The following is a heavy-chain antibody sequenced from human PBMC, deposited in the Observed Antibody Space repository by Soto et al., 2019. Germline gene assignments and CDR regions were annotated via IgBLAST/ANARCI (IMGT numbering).Heavy chain of an antibody. CDR2: INQSGGT. CDR1: GGSFRGYY. CDR3: ASTYSSSWSPFDY. V-gene: IGHV4-34*01. J-gene: IGHJ4*02. D-gene: IGHD6-13*01. Sequence: QVQLQQWGAGLLKPSETLSLTCAVYGGSFRGYYWSWIRQPPGKGLAWLGEINQSGGTNYNPSLKSRVTISVDTSKNQFSLKLSSVTAAGTAVYYCASTYSSSWSPFDYWGQGTLVTVSS.